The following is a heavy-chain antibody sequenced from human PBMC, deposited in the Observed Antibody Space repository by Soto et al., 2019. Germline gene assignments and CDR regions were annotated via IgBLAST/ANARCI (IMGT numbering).Heavy chain of an antibody. D-gene: IGHD2-8*02. Sequence: GASVKVSCKASGFTFTSSPVQRVRQARGQRLEWIGWIVVGSGNTNYAQKFQERVTITRDMSTSTGYMELSSQRSEDTVVYYCAEDHRGTTVVYRIWG. CDR3: AEDHRGTTVVYRI. V-gene: IGHV1-58*01. CDR2: IVVGSGNT. CDR1: GFTFTSSP. J-gene: IGHJ3*02.